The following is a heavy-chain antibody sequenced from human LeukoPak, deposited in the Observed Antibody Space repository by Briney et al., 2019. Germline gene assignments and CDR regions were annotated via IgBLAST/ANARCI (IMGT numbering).Heavy chain of an antibody. D-gene: IGHD4-17*01. Sequence: ASVKVSCTASGGTFSSYAFSWVRQAPGQGLEWMAGIISMQVTTNYAQKFQGRVTITVDKSTSTAYMELRSLRSEDTAIYYCARAPFAYRTLQVTNGGRYCFDYWGQGTLVTVCS. CDR2: IISMQVTT. CDR1: GGTFSSYA. CDR3: ARAPFAYRTLQVTNGGRYCFDY. J-gene: IGHJ4*02. V-gene: IGHV1-69*10.